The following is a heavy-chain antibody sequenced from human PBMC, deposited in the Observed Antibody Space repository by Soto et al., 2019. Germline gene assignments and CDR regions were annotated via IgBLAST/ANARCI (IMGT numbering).Heavy chain of an antibody. CDR3: ARLRLTGYFDY. V-gene: IGHV3-11*05. CDR2: ISTSSSYT. CDR1: GFTFSDHY. Sequence: QVQLVESGGGLVKPGGSLRLSCVASGFTFSDHYMTWIRQAPGKGLEWLSYISTSSSYTNYADSVKGRFTISRDNAMNSLYLQMNRLRAEDTAVYYCARLRLTGYFDYWGQGNLVTVSS. J-gene: IGHJ4*02.